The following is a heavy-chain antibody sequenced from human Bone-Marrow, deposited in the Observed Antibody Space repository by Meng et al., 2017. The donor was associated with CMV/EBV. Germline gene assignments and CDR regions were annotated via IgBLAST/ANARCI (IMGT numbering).Heavy chain of an antibody. CDR2: IYYSGST. Sequence: SETLSLTCTVSGGSISSYYWSWIRQPPGKGLEWIGYIYYSGSTNYNPSLKSRVTISVDTSKNQFSLKLSSVTAADKAVYYCAREGAYYYDSSGYYSGDAFDIWVQGTMVTVSS. CDR3: AREGAYYYDSSGYYSGDAFDI. D-gene: IGHD3-22*01. CDR1: GGSISSYY. V-gene: IGHV4-59*01. J-gene: IGHJ3*02.